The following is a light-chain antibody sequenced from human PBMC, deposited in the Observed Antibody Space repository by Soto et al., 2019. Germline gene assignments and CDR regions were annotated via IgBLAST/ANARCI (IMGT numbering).Light chain of an antibody. Sequence: QSVLTQPPSASGSPGQSVTISCTGTSSDVGGYNYVSWYQQHPAKAPKLMIYEVSKRPSGVPDRFSGSKSGNTASLTVSGLQAEEEGDYYYMSYAGSKTGVLGGGTKLAV. V-gene: IGLV2-8*01. CDR2: EVS. J-gene: IGLJ3*02. CDR3: MSYAGSKTGV. CDR1: SSDVGGYNY.